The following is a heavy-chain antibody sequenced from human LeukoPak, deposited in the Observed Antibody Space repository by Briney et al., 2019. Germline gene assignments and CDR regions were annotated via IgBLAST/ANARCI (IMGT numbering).Heavy chain of an antibody. Sequence: SVKVSCKASGGTFSSYAISWVRQAPGQGLEWMGGIIPIFGTANYAQKFQGRVTITADESTSTAYMELSSLRSEDTAVYYWARARRDQYSSSWYNWFDPWGQGTLVTVSS. D-gene: IGHD6-13*01. V-gene: IGHV1-69*13. CDR3: ARARRDQYSSSWYNWFDP. CDR1: GGTFSSYA. CDR2: IIPIFGTA. J-gene: IGHJ5*02.